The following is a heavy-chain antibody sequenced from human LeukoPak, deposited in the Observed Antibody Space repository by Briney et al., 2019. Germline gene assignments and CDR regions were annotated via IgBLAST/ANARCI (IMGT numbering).Heavy chain of an antibody. CDR1: GGSFSSYY. J-gene: IGHJ5*02. Sequence: SETLSLTCAVYGGSFSSYYRSWIRQPPGKGLEWIGEINHSGSTNYNPSLKSRVTISVDTSKNQFSLKLSSVTAADTAVYHCARDRWIQLWLHGWFDPWGQGTLVTVSS. CDR3: ARDRWIQLWLHGWFDP. D-gene: IGHD5-18*01. CDR2: INHSGST. V-gene: IGHV4-34*01.